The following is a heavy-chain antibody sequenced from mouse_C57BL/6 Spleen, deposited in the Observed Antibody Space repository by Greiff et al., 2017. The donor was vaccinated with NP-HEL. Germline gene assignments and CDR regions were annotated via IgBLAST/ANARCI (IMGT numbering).Heavy chain of an antibody. D-gene: IGHD2-4*01. V-gene: IGHV5-12*01. Sequence: EVKLMESGGGLVQPGGSLKLSCAASGFTFSDYYMYWVRQTPEKRLEWVAYISNGGGSTYYPDTVKGRFTISRDNAKNTLYLQMSRLKSEDTAMYYCARPGDDYAWFAYWGQGTLVTVSA. CDR2: ISNGGGST. CDR1: GFTFSDYY. J-gene: IGHJ3*01. CDR3: ARPGDDYAWFAY.